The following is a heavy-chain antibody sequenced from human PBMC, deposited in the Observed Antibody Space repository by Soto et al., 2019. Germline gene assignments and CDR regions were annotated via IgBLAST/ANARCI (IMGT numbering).Heavy chain of an antibody. CDR1: GFTFSSYS. V-gene: IGHV3-21*01. CDR3: ARASNWNYDY. J-gene: IGHJ4*02. Sequence: GGSLRLSCAASGFTFSSYSMYWVRQAPGKGLEWVSSISSSSSYIYYADSVKGRFTISRDNAKNSLYLQMNSLRAEDTAVYYCARASNWNYDYWGQGTLVTVSS. CDR2: ISSSSSYI. D-gene: IGHD1-7*01.